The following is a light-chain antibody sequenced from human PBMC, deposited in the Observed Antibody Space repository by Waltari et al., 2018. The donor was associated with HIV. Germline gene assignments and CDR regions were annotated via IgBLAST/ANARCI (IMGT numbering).Light chain of an antibody. J-gene: IGLJ3*02. CDR1: SNDVCGYQY. V-gene: IGLV2-11*01. CDR3: CSYAGSYSWV. CDR2: DVT. Sequence: QSALTQPRSVSGSPGPSVTISCTGPSNDVCGYQYVPWYQQHPGQAPKLIIFDVTQRPSGVPDRFSGAKSGNTASLTISGLQAEDEADFYCCSYAGSYSWVFGGGTKVAVL.